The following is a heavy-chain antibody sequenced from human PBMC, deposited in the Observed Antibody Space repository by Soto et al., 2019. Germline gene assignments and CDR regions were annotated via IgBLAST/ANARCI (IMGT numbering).Heavy chain of an antibody. CDR2: IYPGDSDT. D-gene: IGHD4-17*01. CDR3: ARLEYGDRSYFDF. CDR1: GYSFTSHW. J-gene: IGHJ4*02. V-gene: IGHV5-51*01. Sequence: GASLKISCKGSGYSFTSHWIGWVRQMPGKGLEWMGIIYPGDSDTRYSPSFQGQVTISADKSISTAYLLWSSLRASDTAIYYCARLEYGDRSYFDFWGQGALVTVSS.